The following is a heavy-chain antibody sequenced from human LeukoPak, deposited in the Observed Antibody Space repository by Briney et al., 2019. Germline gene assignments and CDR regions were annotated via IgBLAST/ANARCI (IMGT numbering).Heavy chain of an antibody. CDR3: ARDISAGLGGFDI. J-gene: IGHJ3*02. CDR2: IHYSGST. D-gene: IGHD3-16*01. CDR1: GDSISSSSHY. V-gene: IGHV4-39*07. Sequence: PSETLSLTCIVSGDSISSSSHYWGWLRQPPGKGLEWIGNIHYSGSTYYNPSLKSRVTISVDTSKNLFSLKLSSVTAADTAVYYCARDISAGLGGFDIWGQGTMVTVSS.